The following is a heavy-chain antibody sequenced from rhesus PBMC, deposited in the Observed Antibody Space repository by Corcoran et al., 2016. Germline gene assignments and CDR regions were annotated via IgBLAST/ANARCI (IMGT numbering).Heavy chain of an antibody. CDR2: ISGSGGST. Sequence: QLQLQESGPGLVKPSETLSLTCAVSGGSISSNYWSWIRQPPGKGLEWIGRISGSGGSTAYNPSLKSRVTISTDTSKNQFALKLSSVTAADTAVYYCSRYSNYYGLDSWGQGVVVTVSS. CDR1: GGSISSNY. CDR3: SRYSNYYGLDS. J-gene: IGHJ6*01. V-gene: IGHV4-173*01. D-gene: IGHD4-23*01.